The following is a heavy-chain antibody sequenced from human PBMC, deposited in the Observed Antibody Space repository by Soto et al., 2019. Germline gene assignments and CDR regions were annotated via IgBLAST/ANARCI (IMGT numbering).Heavy chain of an antibody. Sequence: ASVKVSCKASGYTFTGYYMHWVRQAPGQGLEWMGWINPNSGGTNYAQKFRGRVTMTRDTSISTAYMELSRLRSDDTAVYYCARDRDNWNRDWFDPWGQGTLVTVSS. J-gene: IGHJ5*02. V-gene: IGHV1-2*02. CDR2: INPNSGGT. D-gene: IGHD1-20*01. CDR1: GYTFTGYY. CDR3: ARDRDNWNRDWFDP.